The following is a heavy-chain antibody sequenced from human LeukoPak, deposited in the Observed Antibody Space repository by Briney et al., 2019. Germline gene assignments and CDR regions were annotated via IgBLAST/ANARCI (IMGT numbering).Heavy chain of an antibody. CDR1: GGSISSGDYY. Sequence: TPSQTLSLTCTVSGGSISSGDYYWSWIRQPPGKGLEWIGYIYYSGSTYYNPSLKSRVTISVDTSKNQFSLKLSSVTAADTAVYYCARGHSGYDYYFDYWGQGTLVTVSS. J-gene: IGHJ4*02. CDR2: IYYSGST. CDR3: ARGHSGYDYYFDY. D-gene: IGHD5-12*01. V-gene: IGHV4-30-4*01.